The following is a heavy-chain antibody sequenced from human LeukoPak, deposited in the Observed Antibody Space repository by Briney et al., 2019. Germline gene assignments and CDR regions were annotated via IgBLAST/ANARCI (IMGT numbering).Heavy chain of an antibody. CDR1: GGSISSYY. CDR3: ARVNRRDGYNCDY. J-gene: IGHJ4*02. Sequence: SETLSLTCTVSGGSISSYYWSWIRQPPGKGLEWIGYMSYSGYTNYNPSLKSRVTISVDTSKNQFSLKLSSVTAADTAVYYCARVNRRDGYNCDYWGQGTLVTVSS. D-gene: IGHD5-24*01. CDR2: MSYSGYT. V-gene: IGHV4-59*01.